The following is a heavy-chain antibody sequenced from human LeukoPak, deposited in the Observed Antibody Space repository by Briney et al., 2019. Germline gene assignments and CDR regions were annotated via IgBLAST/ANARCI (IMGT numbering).Heavy chain of an antibody. D-gene: IGHD2-2*01. Sequence: VKVSCKASGGTFSSYPVSWVRQAPGQGLEWMGGIIPIFDTPTYAQKFQGRVTIAAVESTSTAYMELSSLRSEDTAVYYCARGGDIAVVPAAMVGPWGQGTLVTVSS. V-gene: IGHV1-69*13. CDR3: ARGGDIAVVPAAMVGP. CDR1: GGTFSSYP. J-gene: IGHJ5*02. CDR2: IIPIFDTP.